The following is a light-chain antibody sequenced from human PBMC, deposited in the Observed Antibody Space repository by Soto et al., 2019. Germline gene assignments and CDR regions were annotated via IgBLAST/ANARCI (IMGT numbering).Light chain of an antibody. CDR1: QSIGTW. V-gene: IGKV1-5*01. CDR3: QHYKSYPLT. Sequence: DIQMNQSPSTLSASVGDRVTITCRASQSIGTWLAWYQQKPGKAPKLLIYDASNLESGVPSRFSGSGSETEFTLTIGILQPDDFATYYCQHYKSYPLTFGGGTKVDIK. CDR2: DAS. J-gene: IGKJ4*01.